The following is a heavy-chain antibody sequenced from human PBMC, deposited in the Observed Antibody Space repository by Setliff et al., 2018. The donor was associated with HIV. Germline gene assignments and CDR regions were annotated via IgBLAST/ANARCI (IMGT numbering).Heavy chain of an antibody. CDR3: AGPTGAEGFDV. J-gene: IGHJ3*01. CDR2: IISILGIT. D-gene: IGHD6-13*01. CDR1: GGSSSTHA. V-gene: IGHV1-69*10. Sequence: GASVKVSCKASGGSSSTHAMNWVRQAPGQGLEWMGQIISILGITNYAQKFQGRVTLTADESTSTMYMELSSLTSDDTAVYYCAGPTGAEGFDVWGQGTMVTVSS.